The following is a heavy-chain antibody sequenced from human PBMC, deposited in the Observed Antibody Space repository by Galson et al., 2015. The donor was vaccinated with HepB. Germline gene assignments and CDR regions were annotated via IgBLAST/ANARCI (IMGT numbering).Heavy chain of an antibody. D-gene: IGHD6-6*01. V-gene: IGHV4-39*07. Sequence: LSLTCTVSGGSISSSSYYWGWIRQPPGKGLEWIGSIYYSGSTYYNPSLKSRVTISVDTSKNQFSLKLTSVTAADTAVYYCARLQVGSSDYWGQGTLVTVSS. CDR1: GGSISSSSYY. CDR3: ARLQVGSSDY. J-gene: IGHJ4*02. CDR2: IYYSGST.